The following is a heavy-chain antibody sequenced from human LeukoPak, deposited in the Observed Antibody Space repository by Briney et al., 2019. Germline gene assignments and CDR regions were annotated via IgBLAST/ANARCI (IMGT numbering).Heavy chain of an antibody. CDR1: GYTFTSYG. CDR2: ISAYNGNT. Sequence: GASVKVSCKASGYTFTSYGISWVRQAPGQGLEWMGWISAYNGNTNYAQKLQGRVTMTTDTSTSTAYMELRSLRSDDTAVYYCARERATEAGTGDYYYYMDVWGKGTTVTVSS. D-gene: IGHD6-19*01. CDR3: ARERATEAGTGDYYYYMDV. V-gene: IGHV1-18*01. J-gene: IGHJ6*03.